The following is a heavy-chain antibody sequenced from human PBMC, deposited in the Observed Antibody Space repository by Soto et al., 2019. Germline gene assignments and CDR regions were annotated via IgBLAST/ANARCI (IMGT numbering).Heavy chain of an antibody. CDR3: ARDRVMIVVVPGPGYFDY. CDR1: GFTFSSYA. Sequence: LRLSCAASGFTFSSYAMHWVRQAPGKGLEWVAVISYDGSNKYYADSVKGRFTISRDNSKNTLYLQMNSLRAEDTAVYYCARDRVMIVVVPGPGYFDYWGQGTLVTVSS. V-gene: IGHV3-30-3*01. D-gene: IGHD3-22*01. CDR2: ISYDGSNK. J-gene: IGHJ4*02.